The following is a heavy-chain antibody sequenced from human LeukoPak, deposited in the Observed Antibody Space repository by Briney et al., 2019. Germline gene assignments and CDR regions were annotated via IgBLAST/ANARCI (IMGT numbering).Heavy chain of an antibody. Sequence: PGGSLRLSCVASGFTFSTFSMNWVRQAPGKGLEWVSSISSSSSSMYYADSVKGRFTISRDNSKNTLYLQMNSLRAEDTAVYYCAREAPNSSGYYPPIEYWGQGTLVTVSS. D-gene: IGHD3-22*01. CDR2: ISSSSSSM. CDR3: AREAPNSSGYYPPIEY. CDR1: GFTFSTFS. V-gene: IGHV3-21*01. J-gene: IGHJ4*02.